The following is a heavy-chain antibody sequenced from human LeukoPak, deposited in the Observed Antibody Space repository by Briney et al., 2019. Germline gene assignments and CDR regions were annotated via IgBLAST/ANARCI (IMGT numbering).Heavy chain of an antibody. D-gene: IGHD1-26*01. J-gene: IGHJ4*02. CDR2: IHSDGRVT. Sequence: GSLRLSCAGSGFSFNNYWMHWVRQAPGKGLVWVSRIHSDGRVTTYADSVKGRFTISRDNSKNTLYLQMNSLRAEDTAVYYCARLHGIFDYWGQGTLVTVSS. CDR1: GFSFNNYW. V-gene: IGHV3-74*01. CDR3: ARLHGIFDY.